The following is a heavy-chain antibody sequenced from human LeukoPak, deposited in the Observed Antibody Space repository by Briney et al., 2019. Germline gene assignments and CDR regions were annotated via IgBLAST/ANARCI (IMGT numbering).Heavy chain of an antibody. CDR2: IYSSGKT. CDR3: ARGRALYDSTGYHY. Sequence: SETLSLTCTVSGGSINNYYWTWIRQPAGKGLEWIGRIYSSGKTNYNPSLKGRVTISVDTSMNQFSLRLSSVTAADTAVYYCARGRALYDSTGYHYWGQGTLVTVSS. D-gene: IGHD3-22*01. V-gene: IGHV4-4*07. CDR1: GGSINNYY. J-gene: IGHJ4*02.